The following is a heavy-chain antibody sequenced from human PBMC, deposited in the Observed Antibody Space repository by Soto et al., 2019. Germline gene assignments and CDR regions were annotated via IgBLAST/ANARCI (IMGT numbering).Heavy chain of an antibody. CDR1: GGSISSSSYY. D-gene: IGHD6-13*01. Sequence: SETLSLTCTVSGGSISSSSYYWGWIRQPPGKGLEWIGSIYYSGKTYYNPSLKSRVTISVDTSKNQFSLKLSSVTAADTAVYYCAREYSSSWYGGAGDNWFDPWGQGTLVTVSS. CDR3: AREYSSSWYGGAGDNWFDP. CDR2: IYYSGKT. J-gene: IGHJ5*02. V-gene: IGHV4-39*07.